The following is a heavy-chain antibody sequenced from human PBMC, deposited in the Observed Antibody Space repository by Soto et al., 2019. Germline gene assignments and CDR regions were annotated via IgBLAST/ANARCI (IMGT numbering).Heavy chain of an antibody. V-gene: IGHV5-51*01. CDR1: GYSFTSYW. CDR3: ARQGTTGAGTGYYYMDV. CDR2: IYPVYSDT. Sequence: PGESLKISCKGSGYSFTSYWHGWVRQMPEKDLEWMWIIYPVYSDTRYSPSFQGQVTISAYKSISIAYLQWSSLKASDTSMYYCARQGTTGAGTGYYYMDVWGKGTTVTVSS. D-gene: IGHD6-19*01. J-gene: IGHJ6*03.